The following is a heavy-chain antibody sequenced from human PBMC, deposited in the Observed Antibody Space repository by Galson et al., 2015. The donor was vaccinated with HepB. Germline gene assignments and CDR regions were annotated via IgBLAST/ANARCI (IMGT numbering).Heavy chain of an antibody. V-gene: IGHV3-48*02. Sequence: SLRLSCAASGFTFSNYNMNWVRQAPGKGLEWVSYISSSSGTIHYADSAKGRFTISRDNAKNSLYLQMNSLRDEDTAVYYCARGGIPITMRGCFQDWGQGTLVTVSS. CDR1: GFTFSNYN. CDR3: ARGGIPITMRGCFQD. D-gene: IGHD3-22*01. CDR2: ISSSSGTI. J-gene: IGHJ1*01.